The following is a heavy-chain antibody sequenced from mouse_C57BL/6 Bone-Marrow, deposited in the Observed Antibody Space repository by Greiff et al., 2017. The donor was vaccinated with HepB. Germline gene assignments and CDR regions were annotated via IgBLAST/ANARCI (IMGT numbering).Heavy chain of an antibody. CDR2: ISSGGSYT. V-gene: IGHV5-6*01. J-gene: IGHJ3*01. Sequence: EVQLVESGGDLVKPGGSLKLSCAASGFTFSSYGMSWVRQTPDKRLEWVATISSGGSYTYYPDSVKGRFTISRDNAKNTLYLQMSSLKSEDTAMYYWARVTTLEGAYWGQGTLVTVSA. D-gene: IGHD1-1*01. CDR1: GFTFSSYG. CDR3: ARVTTLEGAY.